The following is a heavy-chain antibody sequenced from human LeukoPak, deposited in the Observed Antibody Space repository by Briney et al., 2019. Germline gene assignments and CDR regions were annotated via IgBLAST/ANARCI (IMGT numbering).Heavy chain of an antibody. J-gene: IGHJ5*02. Sequence: PSETLSLTCTVSGGSISSSSYYWGWIRQPPGKGLEWIGSIYYSGSTYYNPSLKSRVTISVDTSKNQFSLKLSSVTAADTAVYYCARLYSSSWVDPWGQGTLVTVSS. CDR1: GGSISSSSYY. CDR3: ARLYSSSWVDP. V-gene: IGHV4-39*01. D-gene: IGHD6-13*01. CDR2: IYYSGST.